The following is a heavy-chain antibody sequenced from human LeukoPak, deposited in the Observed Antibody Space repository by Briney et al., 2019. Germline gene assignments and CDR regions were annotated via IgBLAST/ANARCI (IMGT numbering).Heavy chain of an antibody. V-gene: IGHV3-30*03. CDR2: ISYDGSNK. CDR1: GFTFSSYG. D-gene: IGHD5-18*01. J-gene: IGHJ4*02. CDR3: ALDTAMSLDY. Sequence: QPGGSLRLSCAASGFTFSSYGMHWVRQAPGKGLEWVAVISYDGSNKYYADSVKGRFTISRDNSKNTLYLQMNSLRAEDTAVYYCALDTAMSLDYWGQGTLVTVSS.